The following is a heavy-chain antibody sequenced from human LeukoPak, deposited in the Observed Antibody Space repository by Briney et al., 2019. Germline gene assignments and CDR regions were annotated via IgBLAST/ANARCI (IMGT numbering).Heavy chain of an antibody. D-gene: IGHD2-15*01. CDR3: VRGYSFGPYGMDV. Sequence: GGSLRLSCSASGLPFSSYAMHWVRQAPGKGLEYVSAISDSGGSTYYADSVKGRFTISRDNSKNTLYLQMSSLRAEDTAVYFCVRGYSFGPYGMDVWGQGTTVTVSS. CDR2: ISDSGGST. CDR1: GLPFSSYA. V-gene: IGHV3-64D*09. J-gene: IGHJ6*02.